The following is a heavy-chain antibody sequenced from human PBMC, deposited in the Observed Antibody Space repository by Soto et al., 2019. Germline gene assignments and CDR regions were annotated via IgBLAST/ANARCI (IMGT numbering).Heavy chain of an antibody. J-gene: IGHJ6*03. V-gene: IGHV4-31*03. Sequence: SETLSLTCTVSGGSISSGGYYWSWIRQHPGKGLEWIGYIYYSGSTYYNPSLKSRVTISVDTSKNQFSLKLSSVTAADTAVYYCARNRGVRYYYYMDVWGKGTTVTVSS. CDR3: ARNRGVRYYYYMDV. D-gene: IGHD1-26*01. CDR2: IYYSGST. CDR1: GGSISSGGYY.